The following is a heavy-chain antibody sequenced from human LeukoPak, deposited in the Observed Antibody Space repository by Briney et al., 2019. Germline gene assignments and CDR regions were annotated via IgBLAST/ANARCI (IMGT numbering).Heavy chain of an antibody. V-gene: IGHV4-34*01. CDR2: INHSGST. CDR1: GGSFSGYY. D-gene: IGHD2-15*01. Sequence: PSETLSLTCAVYGGSFSGYYWSWIRQPPGKGLEWIGEINHSGSTNYNPSLKSRVTISVDTSKNQFSLKLSSVTAADTAVYYCARYVPVVLLAAIRGAFDFWGQGTLVTVSS. CDR3: ARYVPVVLLAAIRGAFDF. J-gene: IGHJ4*02.